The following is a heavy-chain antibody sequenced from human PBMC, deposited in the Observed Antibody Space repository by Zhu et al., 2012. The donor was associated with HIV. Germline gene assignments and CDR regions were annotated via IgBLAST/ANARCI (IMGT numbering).Heavy chain of an antibody. CDR3: ARGGRVDRRHYGSGRPAPGWFDP. D-gene: IGHD3-10*01. Sequence: QVQLQQWGAGLLKPSETLSLTCAVYGGSFSGYYWSWIRQPPGKGLEWIGEINHSGSTNYNPSLKSRVTISVDTSKNQFSLKLSSVTAADTAVYYCARGGRVDRRHYGSGRPAPGWFDPWGQGTLVTVSS. V-gene: IGHV4-34*01. CDR1: GGSFSGYY. J-gene: IGHJ5*02. CDR2: INHSGST.